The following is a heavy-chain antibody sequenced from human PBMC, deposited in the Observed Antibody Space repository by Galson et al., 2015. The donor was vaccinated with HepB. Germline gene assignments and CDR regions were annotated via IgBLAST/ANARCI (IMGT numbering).Heavy chain of an antibody. CDR2: FSGSGGTT. CDR1: GFTFSSYA. CDR3: AKGRGYNPSLCFDY. D-gene: IGHD5-24*01. J-gene: IGHJ4*02. Sequence: SLRLSCAASGFTFSSYAMSWVRQAPGKGLEWVSGFSGSGGTTYYADSVKGRFTISRDNSKNTLFLQMNSLRAEDTAVYYCAKGRGYNPSLCFDYWGQGTLVTVSS. V-gene: IGHV3-23*01.